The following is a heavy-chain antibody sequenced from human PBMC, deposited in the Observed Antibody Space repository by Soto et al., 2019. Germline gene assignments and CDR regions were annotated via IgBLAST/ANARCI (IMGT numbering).Heavy chain of an antibody. D-gene: IGHD4-17*01. Sequence: EVQLVESGGGLVQPGGSLKLSCAASGFTFSDSAMHWVRQASGKGLEWVGRIRSKAHIYAKAYAPSVKGRFTVSRDDSRNTAFLQMSGLKAEDTAVYYCAAIPHDFGDYLGYWGQGTLVTVSS. CDR2: IRSKAHIYAK. CDR3: AAIPHDFGDYLGY. CDR1: GFTFSDSA. V-gene: IGHV3-73*02. J-gene: IGHJ4*02.